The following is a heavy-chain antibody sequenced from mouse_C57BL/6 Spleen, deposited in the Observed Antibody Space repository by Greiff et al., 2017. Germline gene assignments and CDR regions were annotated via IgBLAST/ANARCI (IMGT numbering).Heavy chain of an antibody. CDR1: GYAFSSYW. CDR3: ARLRRYWYFDV. V-gene: IGHV1-80*01. D-gene: IGHD2-2*01. CDR2: IYPGDGDT. J-gene: IGHJ1*03. Sequence: VKLMESGAELVKPGASVKISCKASGYAFSSYWMNWVKQRPGKGLEWIGQIYPGDGDTNYNGKFKGKATLTADKASSTAYMQLSSLTSEDSAVYFCARLRRYWYFDVWGTGTTVTVSS.